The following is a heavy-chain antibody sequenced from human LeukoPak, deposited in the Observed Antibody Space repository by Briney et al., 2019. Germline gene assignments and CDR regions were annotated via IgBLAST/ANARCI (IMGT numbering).Heavy chain of an antibody. V-gene: IGHV4-30-2*01. J-gene: IGHJ4*02. CDR2: IYHSGST. CDR1: GGSISSGGYY. Sequence: PSETLSLTCTVSGGSISSGGYYWSWIRQPPGKGLEWIGYIYHSGSTYYNPSLKSRVTISVDRSKNQFSLKLSSVTAADTAVYYCARGAMATVSVDYWGQGTLVTVSS. D-gene: IGHD4-4*01. CDR3: ARGAMATVSVDY.